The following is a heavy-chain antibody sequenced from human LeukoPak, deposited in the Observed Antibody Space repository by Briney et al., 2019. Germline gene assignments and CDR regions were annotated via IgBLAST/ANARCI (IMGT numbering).Heavy chain of an antibody. V-gene: IGHV3-21*06. CDR1: DFAFYGYS. Sequence: GGSLRLSCAASDFAFYGYSMHWVRQAPGKGLEWISSISSNSGYIYYADSVKGRFTISRDNAKNSLYLQVTGLRVEDTALCYCAREIVSSGCLDYWGQGSLVTVSS. D-gene: IGHD6-19*01. CDR2: ISSNSGYI. CDR3: AREIVSSGCLDY. J-gene: IGHJ4*02.